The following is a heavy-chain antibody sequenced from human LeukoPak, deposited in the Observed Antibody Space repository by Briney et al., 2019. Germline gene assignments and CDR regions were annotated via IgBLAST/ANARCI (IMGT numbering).Heavy chain of an antibody. Sequence: GGSLRLSCAASGFTFSTYAMTWVRQAPGKGLEWVSSITGSGDGTSAADSVTGRFSISRDNSKSTLYLQMNSLRVEGTAVYYCSKAGPVRGGALDSWGQGTLVTVSS. CDR2: ITGSGDGT. CDR1: GFTFSTYA. CDR3: SKAGPVRGGALDS. D-gene: IGHD4/OR15-4a*01. J-gene: IGHJ4*02. V-gene: IGHV3-23*01.